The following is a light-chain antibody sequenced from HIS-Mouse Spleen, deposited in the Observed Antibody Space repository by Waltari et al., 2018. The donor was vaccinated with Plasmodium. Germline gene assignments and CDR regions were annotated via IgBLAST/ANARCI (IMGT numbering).Light chain of an antibody. CDR1: QGISSA. V-gene: IGKV1-13*02. Sequence: AIQLTQSPSSLSAPVGDRVTITCQASQGISSALAWYQQKPGKAPKLLIYDASSLESRVPSRFSGSGSETDFALTISSLQPEDFATYYGQQFNSYPRTFGGGTKVEIK. CDR3: QQFNSYPRT. CDR2: DAS. J-gene: IGKJ4*01.